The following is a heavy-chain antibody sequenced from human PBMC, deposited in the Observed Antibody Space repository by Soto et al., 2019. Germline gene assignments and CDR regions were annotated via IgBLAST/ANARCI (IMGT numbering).Heavy chain of an antibody. CDR3: ATHPLVGDPVVPAAISDYGDAFDI. Sequence: GESLKISCKGSGYSFTSYWIGWVRQMPGKGLEWMGIIYPGDSDTRYSPSFQGQVTISADKSISTAYLQWSSLKASDTAMYYCATHPLVGDPVVPAAISDYGDAFDIWGQGTMVTVSS. J-gene: IGHJ3*02. CDR1: GYSFTSYW. V-gene: IGHV5-51*01. CDR2: IYPGDSDT. D-gene: IGHD2-2*01.